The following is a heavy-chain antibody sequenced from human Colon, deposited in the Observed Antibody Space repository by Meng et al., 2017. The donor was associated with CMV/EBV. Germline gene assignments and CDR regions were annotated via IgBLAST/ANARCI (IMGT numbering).Heavy chain of an antibody. CDR3: ARLQVLQRVTVYYFDS. V-gene: IGHV2-26*01. J-gene: IGHJ4*02. CDR2: IFSNDEK. Sequence: QVTLKESGPVLVKPTETLTLTCTVSGFSLTNTRMGVSWIRQPPGKALEWLAHIFSNDEKSYSTSLGNNITISKDTSKSQVVLTMTNVDPVDTATYYCARLQVLQRVTVYYFDSWGQGTLVTVSS. D-gene: IGHD6-25*01. CDR1: GFSLTNTRMG.